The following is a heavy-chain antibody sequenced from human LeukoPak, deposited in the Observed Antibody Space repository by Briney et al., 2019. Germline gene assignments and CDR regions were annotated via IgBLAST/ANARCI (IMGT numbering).Heavy chain of an antibody. CDR1: GGSFSGYY. V-gene: IGHV4-34*01. Sequence: SETLSLTCAVYGGSFSGYYWSWIRQPPGKGLEWIGEINHSGSTNYNPTLKSRVTISVDTSKNQFSLKLSSVTAADTAVYYCARGVSGGITIFGVVPGRFDYWGQGTLVTVSS. D-gene: IGHD3-3*01. CDR3: ARGVSGGITIFGVVPGRFDY. J-gene: IGHJ4*02. CDR2: INHSGST.